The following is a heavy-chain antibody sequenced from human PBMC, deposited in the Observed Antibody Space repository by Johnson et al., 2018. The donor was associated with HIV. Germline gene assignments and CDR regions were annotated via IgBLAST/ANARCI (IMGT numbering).Heavy chain of an antibody. D-gene: IGHD5-24*01. CDR3: ARACRDGYTCDAFDI. CDR2: IFSGGST. CDR1: GLTVSDNY. J-gene: IGHJ3*02. Sequence: VQLVESGGGVVQPGRSLRLSCAASGLTVSDNYMTWVRQAPGKGLEWVSVIFSGGSTYYAGSVHGRFTISRDNSKNTLDLQMNSLRAEDTAVYYCARACRDGYTCDAFDIWGQGTMVTVSS. V-gene: IGHV3-66*01.